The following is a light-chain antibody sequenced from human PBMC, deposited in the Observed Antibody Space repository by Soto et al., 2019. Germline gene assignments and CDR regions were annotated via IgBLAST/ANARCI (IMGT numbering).Light chain of an antibody. CDR2: DVT. CDR1: SNDIGGYDS. V-gene: IGLV2-11*01. J-gene: IGLJ1*01. CDR3: CSYAGSYTHV. Sequence: QSALTQPASMSGSPGQSITISCTGTSNDIGGYDSVSWYQQSPGKVPRLVIYDVTKRPSGVPDRFSGSKSGSTASLTISGLQTDDEADYYCCSYAGSYTHVFGTGTKVTVL.